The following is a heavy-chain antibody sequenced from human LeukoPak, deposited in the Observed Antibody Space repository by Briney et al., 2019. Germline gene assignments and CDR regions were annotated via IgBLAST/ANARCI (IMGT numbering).Heavy chain of an antibody. CDR2: IYYSGST. J-gene: IGHJ4*02. Sequence: SETLSLTCTVSGGSISSYYWSWIRQPPGKGLEWIGYIYYSGSTNYNPSLKSRVTISVDTSKNQFSLKLSSVTAADTAVYYCARRKVVTAIFGYWGQGTLVTVSS. CDR3: ARRKVVTAIFGY. D-gene: IGHD2-21*02. CDR1: GGSISSYY. V-gene: IGHV4-59*12.